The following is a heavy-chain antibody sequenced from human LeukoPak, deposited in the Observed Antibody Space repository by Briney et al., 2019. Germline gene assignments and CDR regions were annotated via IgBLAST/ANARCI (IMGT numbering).Heavy chain of an antibody. D-gene: IGHD5-18*01. CDR1: GGSISTSSYY. V-gene: IGHV4-39*07. Sequence: PSETLSLTCTVSGGSISTSSYYWGWIRQPPGKGLEWIGSIYYSGSTYYNPSLKSRVTISVDTSENQVSLKVTSVTAADTAVYYCARLQNRGFDYGYDDAFDVWGQGTMVTVSS. CDR3: ARLQNRGFDYGYDDAFDV. J-gene: IGHJ3*01. CDR2: IYYSGST.